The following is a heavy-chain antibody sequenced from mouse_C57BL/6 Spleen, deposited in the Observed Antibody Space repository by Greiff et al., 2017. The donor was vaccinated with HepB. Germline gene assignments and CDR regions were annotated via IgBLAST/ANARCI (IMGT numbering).Heavy chain of an antibody. CDR1: GYAFSSSW. D-gene: IGHD2-3*01. J-gene: IGHJ1*03. Sequence: QVQLKQSGPELVKPGASVKISCKASGYAFSSSWMNWVKQRPGKGLEWIGRIYPGDGDTNYNGKFKGKATLTADKSSSTAYMQLSSLTSEDSAVYFCARSGGYYVNWYFDVWGTGTTVTVSS. V-gene: IGHV1-82*01. CDR2: IYPGDGDT. CDR3: ARSGGYYVNWYFDV.